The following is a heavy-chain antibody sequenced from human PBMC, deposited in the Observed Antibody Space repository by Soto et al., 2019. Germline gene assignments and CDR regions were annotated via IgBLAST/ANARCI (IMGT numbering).Heavy chain of an antibody. CDR1: GFTFSSYA. J-gene: IGHJ3*02. V-gene: IGHV3-23*01. D-gene: IGHD6-19*01. CDR2: ISGSGGST. Sequence: GGSLRLSCAASGFTFSSYAMSWVRQAPGKGLEWVSAISGSGGSTYYADSVKGRFTISRDNSKNTLYLQMNSLRAEDTAVYYCAKDKVDSSGWHDAFDIWGQGTMVTVSS. CDR3: AKDKVDSSGWHDAFDI.